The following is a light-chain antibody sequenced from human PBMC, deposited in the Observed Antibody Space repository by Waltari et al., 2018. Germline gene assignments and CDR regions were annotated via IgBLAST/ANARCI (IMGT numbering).Light chain of an antibody. CDR1: RVIRSD. CDR3: LQHNSHPWT. V-gene: IGKV1-17*02. Sequence: IQMTQSPSSLSASLGDRIPITCRASRVIRSDLNWYRQRPGRAPERLIYAASTLQSGVPSRFSGSGSATEFTLTINNLQPEDVATYYCLQHNSHPWTFGPGTKVEIK. CDR2: AAS. J-gene: IGKJ1*01.